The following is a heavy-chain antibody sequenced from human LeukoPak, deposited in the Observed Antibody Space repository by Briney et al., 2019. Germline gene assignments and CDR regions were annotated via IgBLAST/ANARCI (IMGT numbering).Heavy chain of an antibody. Sequence: SETLSLTCTVSGGSISSYYWSWIRQPAGKGLEWIGRIYTSGSTNYNPSLKSRVTISVDTSKNQFSLKLSSVTAADTAVYYCARREFTVTRGCFQHWGQGTLVTVSS. CDR3: ARREFTVTRGCFQH. V-gene: IGHV4-4*07. CDR1: GGSISSYY. J-gene: IGHJ1*01. CDR2: IYTSGST. D-gene: IGHD4-17*01.